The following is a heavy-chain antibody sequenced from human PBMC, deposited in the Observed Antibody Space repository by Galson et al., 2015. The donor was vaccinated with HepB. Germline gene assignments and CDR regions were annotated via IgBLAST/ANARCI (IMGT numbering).Heavy chain of an antibody. D-gene: IGHD1-1*01. CDR1: GFTFSNYW. Sequence: SLRLSCAASGFTFSNYWMSWVRQAPGKGLESVANIKPDGSEKYYVDSVKGRFTISRDNAKNSLYLQMNSLRAEDTAVYYCARAHWKDVAYWGQGTLVTVSS. CDR2: IKPDGSEK. CDR3: ARAHWKDVAY. J-gene: IGHJ4*02. V-gene: IGHV3-7*03.